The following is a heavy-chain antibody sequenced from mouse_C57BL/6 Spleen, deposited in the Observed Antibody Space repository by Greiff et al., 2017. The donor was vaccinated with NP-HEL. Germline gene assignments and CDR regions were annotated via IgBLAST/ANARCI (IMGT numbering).Heavy chain of an antibody. J-gene: IGHJ3*01. CDR2: ISDGGSYT. V-gene: IGHV5-4*03. Sequence: EVKLVESGGGLVKPGGSLKLSCAASGFTFSSYAMSWVRQTPETRLEWVATISDGGSYTYYPDNVKGRFTISRANAKNNLYLQMSHLKSEDTAMYYCARGGDGFAYWGQGTLVTVSA. CDR3: ARGGDGFAY. D-gene: IGHD1-2*01. CDR1: GFTFSSYA.